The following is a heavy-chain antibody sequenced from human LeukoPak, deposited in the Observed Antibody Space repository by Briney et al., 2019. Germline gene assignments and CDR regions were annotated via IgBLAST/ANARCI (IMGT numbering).Heavy chain of an antibody. D-gene: IGHD3-10*01. V-gene: IGHV3-53*01. J-gene: IGHJ3*02. Sequence: PGGSLRLSCAASGFTVSSNYMSWVRKAPGKGLEWVSVIYSGGGTYYADSVKGRLTISRDNSKNTLYLQMNSLRAEDTAVYYCARGAPGSNDAFDIWGQGTMVTVSS. CDR1: GFTVSSNY. CDR3: ARGAPGSNDAFDI. CDR2: IYSGGGT.